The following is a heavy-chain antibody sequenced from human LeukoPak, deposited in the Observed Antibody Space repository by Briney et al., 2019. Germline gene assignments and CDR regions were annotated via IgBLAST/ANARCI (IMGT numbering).Heavy chain of an antibody. V-gene: IGHV2-5*02. CDR2: IYWDDDK. CDR3: AHRRAAVAEGNWFDP. Sequence: SGPTLVKPTQTLTLTCAFSGFSLSTSGVGVGWIRQPPGKALEWLALIYWDDDKRHSPSLKSRLTITKDTSKTQVVLTMTNMDPVDTATYYCAHRRAAVAEGNWFDPWGQGTLVTVSS. J-gene: IGHJ5*02. CDR1: GFSLSTSGVG. D-gene: IGHD6-19*01.